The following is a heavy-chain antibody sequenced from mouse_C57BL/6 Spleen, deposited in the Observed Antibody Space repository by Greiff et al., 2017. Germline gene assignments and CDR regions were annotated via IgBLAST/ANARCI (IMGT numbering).Heavy chain of an antibody. CDR2: IHPNGGCT. Sequence: QVQLQQPGAELVKPGASVKLSCTASGFTFTSYGMPWVKQRPGQGLEWIGMIHPNGGCTNYNEKLKSKVTLTVDKSSSTAYMQLSSLTSEDSAVYYCARRDYSNCDYWGQGTTLTVSS. J-gene: IGHJ2*01. CDR3: ARRDYSNCDY. V-gene: IGHV1-64*01. D-gene: IGHD2-5*01. CDR1: GFTFTSYG.